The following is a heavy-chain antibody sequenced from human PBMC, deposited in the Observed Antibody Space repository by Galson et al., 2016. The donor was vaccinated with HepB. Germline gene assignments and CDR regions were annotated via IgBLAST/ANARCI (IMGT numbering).Heavy chain of an antibody. CDR1: GYTFTSYG. CDR2: ISAYNGNT. V-gene: IGHV1-18*01. CDR3: ARRGSRSWNYYGMDV. D-gene: IGHD6-13*01. Sequence: SVKVSCKAAGYTFTSYGISWVRQAPGQGLEWMGWISAYNGNTNYAQKLQGRVTMTTDTSTSTAYMELRSLRSDDTAVYYCARRGSRSWNYYGMDVWGQGTTFTVSS. J-gene: IGHJ6*02.